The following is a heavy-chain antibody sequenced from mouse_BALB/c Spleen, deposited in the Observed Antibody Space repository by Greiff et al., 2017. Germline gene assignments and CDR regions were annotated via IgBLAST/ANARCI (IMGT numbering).Heavy chain of an antibody. CDR3: TREGYDAFAY. J-gene: IGHJ3*01. Sequence: QVQLKESGAELVRPGASVTLSCKASGYTFTDYEMHWVKQTPVHGLEWIGAIDPETGGTAYNQKFKGKATLTADKSSSTAYMELRSLTSEDSAVYYCTREGYDAFAYWGQGTLVTVSA. CDR2: IDPETGGT. V-gene: IGHV1-15*01. CDR1: GYTFTDYE. D-gene: IGHD2-2*01.